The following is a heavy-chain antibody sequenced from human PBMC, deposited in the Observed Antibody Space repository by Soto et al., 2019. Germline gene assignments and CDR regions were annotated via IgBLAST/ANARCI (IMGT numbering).Heavy chain of an antibody. CDR3: AKGDGDYQVFDY. J-gene: IGHJ4*02. Sequence: EVQLLESGGGLVQPGGSLRLSCAASGFTFSSYAMGWVRQAPGKGLEWVSAISGSGYSTYYADSVKGRFTISRDNSKNTLYRQMNSLRAEDTALYYCAKGDGDYQVFDYWGQGTLVAVSS. V-gene: IGHV3-23*01. CDR2: ISGSGYST. D-gene: IGHD4-17*01. CDR1: GFTFSSYA.